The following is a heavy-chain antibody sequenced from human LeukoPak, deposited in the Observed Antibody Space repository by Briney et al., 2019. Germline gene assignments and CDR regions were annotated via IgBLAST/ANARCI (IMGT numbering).Heavy chain of an antibody. J-gene: IGHJ4*02. V-gene: IGHV3-30*02. CDR1: EITFSSYG. CDR2: IRYDGSNK. D-gene: IGHD6-19*01. CDR3: AKEVIAVAGPGGLDY. Sequence: GGSLRLSWAASEITFSSYGMHWVRQAPGKGLEWVAFIRYDGSNKLYADSVKGRFTISRDNSKDMVYLQMNNLRPEDTAVYYCAKEVIAVAGPGGLDYWGQGTLVTVSS.